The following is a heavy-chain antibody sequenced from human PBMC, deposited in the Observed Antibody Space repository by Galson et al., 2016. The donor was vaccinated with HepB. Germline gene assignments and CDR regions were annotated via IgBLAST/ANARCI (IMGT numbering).Heavy chain of an antibody. CDR2: SDQSGIT. V-gene: IGHV4-34*01. CDR3: KMWVPLEKFDY. Sequence: TLSLTCAVYGGSFSGYYWHWIRQPPGKGLEWIGESDQSGITKYNPSLKSRVIVSLDTSKNQPSLRLRSVTAADTAVYYCKMWVPLEKFDYWGQGTLATVSS. J-gene: IGHJ4*02. D-gene: IGHD3-3*01. CDR1: GGSFSGYY.